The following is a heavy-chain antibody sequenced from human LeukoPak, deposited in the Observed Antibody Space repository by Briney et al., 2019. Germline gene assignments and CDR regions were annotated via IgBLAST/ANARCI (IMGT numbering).Heavy chain of an antibody. Sequence: SETLSLTCSVSGGSISSHYWSWIRQPPGKGLEWIGYMYYSGSTNYSPSLKSRVTISVDTSKNQFSLKLSSVTAADTAVYYCAGVVWGNRPIFDYWGQGTLVTVSS. CDR3: AGVVWGNRPIFDY. J-gene: IGHJ4*02. CDR2: MYYSGST. CDR1: GGSISSHY. D-gene: IGHD3-16*01. V-gene: IGHV4-59*11.